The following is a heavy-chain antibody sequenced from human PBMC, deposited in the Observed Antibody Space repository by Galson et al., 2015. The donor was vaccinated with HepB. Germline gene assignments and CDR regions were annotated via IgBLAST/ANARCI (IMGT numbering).Heavy chain of an antibody. CDR1: GYTFPRHA. J-gene: IGHJ1*01. CDR3: ARGPWFGELTGILVLQH. CDR2: INPDNGNT. D-gene: IGHD3-10*01. V-gene: IGHV1-3*01. Sequence: SVKVSCKASGYTFPRHAIHWVRQAPGQRLEWMGWINPDNGNTKYAQKLQGRVTMTTDTSTSTAYMELRSLRSDDTAVYYCARGPWFGELTGILVLQHWGQGTLVTVSS.